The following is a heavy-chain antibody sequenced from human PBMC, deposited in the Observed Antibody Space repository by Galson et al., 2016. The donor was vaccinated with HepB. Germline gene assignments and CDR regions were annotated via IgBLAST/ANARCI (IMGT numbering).Heavy chain of an antibody. D-gene: IGHD3-3*01. Sequence: SVKVSCKGSGYTFTSYGISWVRQAPGQGLEWMGWISAYNGDTNYAQKVQGRVTITTDTSTSTAYMELRGLRSDDTAVYYCARDWSGLQEYWGQGTLVTVSS. J-gene: IGHJ4*02. CDR1: GYTFTSYG. CDR3: ARDWSGLQEY. V-gene: IGHV1-18*01. CDR2: ISAYNGDT.